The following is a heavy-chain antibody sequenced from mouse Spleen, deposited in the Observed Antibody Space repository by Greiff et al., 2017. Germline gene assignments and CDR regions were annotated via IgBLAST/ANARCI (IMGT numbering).Heavy chain of an antibody. J-gene: IGHJ4*01. CDR3: ARVGKKLYYAMDY. Sequence: QVQLQQSGAELVRPGTSVKVSCKASGYAFTNYLIEWVKQRPGQGLEWIGVINPGSGGTNYNEKFKGKATLTADKSSSTAYMQLSSLTSEDSAVYFCARVGKKLYYAMDYWGQGTSVTVSS. CDR2: INPGSGGT. CDR1: GYAFTNYL. D-gene: IGHD4-1*01. V-gene: IGHV1-54*01.